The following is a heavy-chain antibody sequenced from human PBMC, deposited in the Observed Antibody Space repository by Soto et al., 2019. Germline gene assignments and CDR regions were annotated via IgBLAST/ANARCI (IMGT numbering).Heavy chain of an antibody. CDR3: ASHYGGNSAPDY. Sequence: GGSLRFSCAASGFTFSSYSMNWVRQAPGKGLEWVSSISSSSSYIYYADSVKGRFTISRDNAKNSLYLQMNSLRAEDTAVYYCASHYGGNSAPDYWGQGTLVTVSS. J-gene: IGHJ4*01. V-gene: IGHV3-21*01. CDR1: GFTFSSYS. D-gene: IGHD4-17*01. CDR2: ISSSSSYI.